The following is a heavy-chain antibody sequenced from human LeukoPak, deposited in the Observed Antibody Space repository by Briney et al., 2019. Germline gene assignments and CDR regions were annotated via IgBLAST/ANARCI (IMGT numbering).Heavy chain of an antibody. CDR3: ARAFNYDILYYYYYYMDV. Sequence: GGSLRLSCAASGFTFSSYWMSWVRQAPGKGLEWVANIKQDGSEKYYVDSVKGRFTISRDNAKNSLYLQMNSLRAEDTAVYYCARAFNYDILYYYYYYMDVWGKGTTVTVSS. D-gene: IGHD3-9*01. V-gene: IGHV3-7*01. J-gene: IGHJ6*03. CDR1: GFTFSSYW. CDR2: IKQDGSEK.